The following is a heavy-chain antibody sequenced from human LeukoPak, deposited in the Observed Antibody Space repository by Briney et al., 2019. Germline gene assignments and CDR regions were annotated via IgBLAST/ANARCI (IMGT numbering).Heavy chain of an antibody. Sequence: GESLKISCQCSGYSFTSYWIGWVRQMPGKGLEWMGIIYPGDSDTRYSPSFHGQVTISADKSITTAYLQSSSLKASDTAIYYCARHPSGYSYGSGYYYYYLNVWGKGTTVTVSS. CDR3: ARHPSGYSYGSGYYYYYLNV. D-gene: IGHD5-18*01. CDR2: IYPGDSDT. J-gene: IGHJ6*03. CDR1: GYSFTSYW. V-gene: IGHV5-51*01.